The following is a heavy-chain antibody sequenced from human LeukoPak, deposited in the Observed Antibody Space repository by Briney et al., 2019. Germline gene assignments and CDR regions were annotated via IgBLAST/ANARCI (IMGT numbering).Heavy chain of an antibody. CDR3: ARDAAPRYSSSPSNFDY. D-gene: IGHD6-6*01. CDR2: IISSSSYI. V-gene: IGHV3-21*01. J-gene: IGHJ4*02. CDR1: GFTFSSYS. Sequence: GGSLRLSCAASGFTFSSYSMNWVRPAPGKGLEWVLSIISSSSYIYYANSVKGRFTISRDNAKNSLYLQMNSLRAEDTAVYYCARDAAPRYSSSPSNFDYWGQGTLVTVSS.